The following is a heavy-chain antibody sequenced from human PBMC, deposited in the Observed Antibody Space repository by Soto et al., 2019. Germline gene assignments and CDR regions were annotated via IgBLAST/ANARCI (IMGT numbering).Heavy chain of an antibody. J-gene: IGHJ4*02. V-gene: IGHV3-23*01. Sequence: EVQLLESGGGLVQPGGSLRLSCAASGFTFSSYAMSWVRQAPGKGLEWVSAISGSGGSTYYADSVKGRFTISRDNSKNTLYLQMNSLRAVDTAVYYCAKDKGCSGGSCYFGYWGQGTLVTVSS. D-gene: IGHD2-15*01. CDR1: GFTFSSYA. CDR2: ISGSGGST. CDR3: AKDKGCSGGSCYFGY.